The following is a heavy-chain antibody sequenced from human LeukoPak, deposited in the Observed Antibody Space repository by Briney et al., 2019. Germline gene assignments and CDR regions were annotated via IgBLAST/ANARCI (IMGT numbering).Heavy chain of an antibody. CDR1: GGSISSYY. V-gene: IGHV4-4*07. CDR2: FYTSGST. CDR3: ARAHYDFWGAYLDF. J-gene: IGHJ4*02. Sequence: SETLSLTCTVSGGSISSYYWSWIRQPAGKGLQSIGRFYTSGSTNYNPSLKSRVTMSVDTSKNQFSLKLSSVTAADTAVYYCARAHYDFWGAYLDFWGQGTLVTVSS. D-gene: IGHD3-3*01.